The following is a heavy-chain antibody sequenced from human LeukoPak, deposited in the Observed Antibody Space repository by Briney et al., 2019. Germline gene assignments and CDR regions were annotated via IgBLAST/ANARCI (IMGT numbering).Heavy chain of an antibody. J-gene: IGHJ4*02. D-gene: IGHD2/OR15-2a*01. V-gene: IGHV4-34*01. CDR3: ALGRATLSSPFDY. CDR2: INHSGST. Sequence: SETLSLTCAVYGGSFSGYYWSWIRQPSGKGLEWIGEINHSGSTNYNPSLKSRVTISVDTSKNQFSLKLSSVTAADTAVYYCALGRATLSSPFDYWGQGTLVTVSS. CDR1: GGSFSGYY.